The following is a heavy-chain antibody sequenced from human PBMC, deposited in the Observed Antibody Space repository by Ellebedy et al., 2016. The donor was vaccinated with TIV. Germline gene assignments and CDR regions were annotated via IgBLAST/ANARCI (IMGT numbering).Heavy chain of an antibody. CDR3: GREGHTSGRCGAYDI. V-gene: IGHV3-23*01. J-gene: IGHJ3*02. D-gene: IGHD6-19*01. CDR2: VSGRGGST. Sequence: PGGSLRLSCAASGFTFSGYGMNWVRQAPGRGLEWVSAVSGRGGSTYYSDSVKGRFFISLDNSKNTVFLQLNSLRDEDTALYFCGREGHTSGRCGAYDIWGQGTMVTVAS. CDR1: GFTFSGYG.